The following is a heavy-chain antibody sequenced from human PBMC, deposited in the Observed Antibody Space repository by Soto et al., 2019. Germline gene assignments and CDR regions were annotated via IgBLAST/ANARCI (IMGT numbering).Heavy chain of an antibody. CDR1: GYTFTSYG. Sequence: QVHLVQSGAEVKKPGASVKVSCKASGYTFTSYGITWVRQAPGQGLEWLGWISAPNGNTDYAQKLQGSVIVTRDTSTSTAYMELRSLRSADTAVYYCARGRYGDYWGQGALVTVSS. CDR2: ISAPNGNT. V-gene: IGHV1-18*01. J-gene: IGHJ4*02. CDR3: ARGRYGDY. D-gene: IGHD1-1*01.